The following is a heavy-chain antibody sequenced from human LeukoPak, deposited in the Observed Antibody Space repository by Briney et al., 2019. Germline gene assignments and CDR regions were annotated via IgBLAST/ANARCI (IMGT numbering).Heavy chain of an antibody. CDR2: ISANNGNT. V-gene: IGHV1-18*01. CDR3: ARDGELYSGSKGLFDI. Sequence: ASVKVSCKASGYTFSSYGISWVRQAPGQGLDWMGWISANNGNTNYAQKLQGRVTMTTDTSTSTAYMELGSLRSDDTAVYYCARDGELYSGSKGLFDIWGQGTMVTVSS. D-gene: IGHD1-26*01. CDR1: GYTFSSYG. J-gene: IGHJ3*02.